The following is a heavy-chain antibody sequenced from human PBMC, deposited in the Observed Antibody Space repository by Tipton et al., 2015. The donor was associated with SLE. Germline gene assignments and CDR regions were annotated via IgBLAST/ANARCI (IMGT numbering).Heavy chain of an antibody. D-gene: IGHD3-10*01. CDR3: ARGAERYYYGSGSYYPAGYGMDV. J-gene: IGHJ6*02. V-gene: IGHV3-21*01. Sequence: SLRLSCAASGFTFSSYSMNWVRQAPGKGLEWVSSISSSSSYIYYADSVKGRFTISRDNAKNSLYLQMNNLRAEDTAVYYRARGAERYYYGSGSYYPAGYGMDVWGQGTTVTVSS. CDR1: GFTFSSYS. CDR2: ISSSSSYI.